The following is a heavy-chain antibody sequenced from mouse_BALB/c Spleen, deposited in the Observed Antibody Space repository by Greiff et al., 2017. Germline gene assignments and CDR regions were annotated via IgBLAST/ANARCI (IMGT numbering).Heavy chain of an antibody. J-gene: IGHJ4*01. CDR2: ILPGSGST. D-gene: IGHD2-13*01. CDR3: ARPYGELGAMDY. V-gene: IGHV1-9*01. CDR1: GYTFSSYW. Sequence: VKLQESGAELMKPGASVKISCKATGYTFSSYWIEWVKQRPGHGLEWIGEILPGSGSTNYNEKFKGKATFTADTSSNTAYMQLSSLTSEDSAVYYFARPYGELGAMDYWGQGTSVTVSS.